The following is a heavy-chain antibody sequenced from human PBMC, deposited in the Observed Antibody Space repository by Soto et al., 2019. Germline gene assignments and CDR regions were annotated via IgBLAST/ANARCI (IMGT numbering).Heavy chain of an antibody. Sequence: EVQLLESGGGLVQPGGSLRLSCVASGFTFSSYAMSWVRQAPGKGLEWVSAISGSGGSTYYADSVKGRFTISRDNSKNTLYLQMNSLRAEDTAVYYCAKDRGGGYFSSWYGPIFDLWGRGTLVTVSS. CDR3: AKDRGGGYFSSWYGPIFDL. CDR1: GFTFSSYA. V-gene: IGHV3-23*01. D-gene: IGHD6-13*01. CDR2: ISGSGGST. J-gene: IGHJ2*01.